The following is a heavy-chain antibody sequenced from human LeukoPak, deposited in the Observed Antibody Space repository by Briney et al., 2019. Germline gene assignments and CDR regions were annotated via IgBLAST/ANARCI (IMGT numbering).Heavy chain of an antibody. D-gene: IGHD5-12*01. CDR1: GGSISSYY. J-gene: IGHJ4*02. V-gene: IGHV4-4*07. Sequence: SETLSLTCTVSGGSISSYYWSWIRQPAEKGLEWLRRINTSGSTNYIPSLKSRITMSVDTSKNQFSLKLTSVTAADTAVYYCARGPSFSGYDPPGDYWGQGTLVTVSS. CDR3: ARGPSFSGYDPPGDY. CDR2: INTSGST.